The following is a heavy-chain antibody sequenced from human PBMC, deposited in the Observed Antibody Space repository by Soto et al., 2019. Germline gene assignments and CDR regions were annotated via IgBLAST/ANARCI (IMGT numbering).Heavy chain of an antibody. D-gene: IGHD1-7*01. V-gene: IGHV1-69*04. CDR3: ARDLLSITGTTAVWFDP. Sequence: SVKVSCKASGGTFSSYTISWVRQAPGQGLEWMGRIIPILGIANYAQKFQGRVTITADKSTSTAYMELSSLRSEDTAVYYCARDLLSITGTTAVWFDPWGQGTLVTVSS. CDR1: GGTFSSYT. J-gene: IGHJ5*02. CDR2: IIPILGIA.